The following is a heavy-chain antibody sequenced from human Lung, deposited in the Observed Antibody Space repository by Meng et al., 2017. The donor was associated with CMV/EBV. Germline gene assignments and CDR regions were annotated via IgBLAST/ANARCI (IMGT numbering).Heavy chain of an antibody. CDR2: IYPADSNT. V-gene: IGHV5-51*01. CDR3: ARKRGYFFDY. D-gene: IGHD3-10*01. Sequence: GGSLRLXCKGSAYTFSTYWLGWVRQLPGRGLEWMGLIYPADSNTTYSPSFRGHVTISADKSISTAYLQWIGLRASDTAIYYCARKRGYFFDYWGHGTPVNVSS. CDR1: AYTFSTYW. J-gene: IGHJ4*01.